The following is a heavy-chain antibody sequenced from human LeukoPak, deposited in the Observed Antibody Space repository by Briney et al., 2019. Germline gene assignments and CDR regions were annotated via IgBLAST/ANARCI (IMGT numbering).Heavy chain of an antibody. CDR1: GFTFSTYA. CDR2: ISYDANNK. CDR3: ARGTVAGAFDY. J-gene: IGHJ4*02. V-gene: IGHV3-30*14. Sequence: GGSLRLSCAASGFTFSTYAMHWVRQAPGKGLEWATLISYDANNKYYADSVKGRFTISRDNSKNTLHLQMNSLRAEDTAVYYCARGTVAGAFDYWGQGTLVTVSS. D-gene: IGHD6-19*01.